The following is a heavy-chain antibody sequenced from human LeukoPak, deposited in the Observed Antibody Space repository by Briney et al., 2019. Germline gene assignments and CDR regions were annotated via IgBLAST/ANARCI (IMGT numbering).Heavy chain of an antibody. Sequence: GGSLRLSCAASGFTFSSYAMSWVRQAPGKGLEWVSAISGSGGSTYYADSVKGRFTISRDNSKNTLYLQMNSLRDEDTAVYYCARVPDAAPPLYYGMDVWGQGTTVTVSS. CDR1: GFTFSSYA. J-gene: IGHJ6*02. CDR2: ISGSGGST. V-gene: IGHV3-23*01. D-gene: IGHD6-6*01. CDR3: ARVPDAAPPLYYGMDV.